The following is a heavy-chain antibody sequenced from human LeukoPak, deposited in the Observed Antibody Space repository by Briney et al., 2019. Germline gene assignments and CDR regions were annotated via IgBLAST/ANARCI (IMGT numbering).Heavy chain of an antibody. CDR1: GYTFTDYY. V-gene: IGHV1-2*02. CDR2: INPNSGAT. CDR3: AKSGYGFGYGWDVAV. Sequence: ASVKVSCKASGYTFTDYYLHWVRQAPGQGLEWMGSINPNSGATNYAREFQGRVTMTRDTSISTVYMELSSLRSDDTAVYYCAKSGYGFGYGWDVAVWGKGTTVTVSS. J-gene: IGHJ6*04. D-gene: IGHD5-18*01.